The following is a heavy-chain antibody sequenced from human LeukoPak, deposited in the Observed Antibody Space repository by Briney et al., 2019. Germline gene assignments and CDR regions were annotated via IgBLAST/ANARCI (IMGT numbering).Heavy chain of an antibody. CDR1: GGSISSGGYY. CDR2: IYYSGST. CDR3: ARADCSGGSCYSELYYYYGMDV. Sequence: SETLSLTCTVSGGSISSGGYYWSWIRQHPGKGLEWIGYIYYSGSTYYNPSLKSRVTISVDTSKNQFSLKLSSVTAADTAVYYCARADCSGGSCYSELYYYYGMDVWGQGTTVTVSS. D-gene: IGHD2-15*01. J-gene: IGHJ6*02. V-gene: IGHV4-31*03.